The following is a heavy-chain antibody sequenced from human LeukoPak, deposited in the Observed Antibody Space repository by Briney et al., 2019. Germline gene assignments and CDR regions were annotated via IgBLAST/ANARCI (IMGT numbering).Heavy chain of an antibody. CDR2: TSGSGGST. V-gene: IGHV3-23*01. D-gene: IGHD6-19*01. Sequence: GGSLRLSCAASGFTFINYAMSWVRQAPGKGLEWVSGTSGSGGSTYYADSVKGRFTISRDNSKNTLYLQMNSLRAEDTAVYYCTKDSSGWSYFEYWGQGTLVTVSS. CDR3: TKDSSGWSYFEY. J-gene: IGHJ4*02. CDR1: GFTFINYA.